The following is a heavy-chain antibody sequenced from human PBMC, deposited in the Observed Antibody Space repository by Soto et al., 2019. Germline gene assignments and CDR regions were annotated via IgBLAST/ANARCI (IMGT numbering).Heavy chain of an antibody. D-gene: IGHD6-13*01. V-gene: IGHV4-4*07. CDR2: IFANGHT. Sequence: PSETLSLTCTVSGGSISNYYWTWVRQPPGKGLEWIGLIFANGHTDYNPSLKSRVTMSVDASKNQFSLRLTSMTAADTAVYYCVASLAASGLNWLDPWGRGTLVTVSS. CDR1: GGSISNYY. CDR3: VASLAASGLNWLDP. J-gene: IGHJ5*02.